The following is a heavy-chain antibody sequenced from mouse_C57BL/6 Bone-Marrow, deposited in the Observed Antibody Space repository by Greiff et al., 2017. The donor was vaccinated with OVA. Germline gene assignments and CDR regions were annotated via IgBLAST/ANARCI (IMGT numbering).Heavy chain of an antibody. V-gene: IGHV1-4*01. J-gene: IGHJ4*01. Sequence: VKLVESGAELARPGASVKMSCKASGYTFTSYTMHWVKQRPGQGLEWIGYINPSSGYTKYNQKFKDKATLTADKSSSTAYMQLSSLTSEDSAVYYCARRRGLLPYAMDYWGQGTSVTVSS. CDR2: INPSSGYT. CDR1: GYTFTSYT. CDR3: ARRRGLLPYAMDY. D-gene: IGHD2-3*01.